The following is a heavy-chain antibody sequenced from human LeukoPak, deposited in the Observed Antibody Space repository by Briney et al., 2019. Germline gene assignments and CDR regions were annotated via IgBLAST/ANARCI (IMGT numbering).Heavy chain of an antibody. D-gene: IGHD4-11*01. CDR2: IKEDGSEK. CDR1: GFIFGNHW. V-gene: IGHV3-7*03. J-gene: IGHJ5*02. Sequence: GGSLRLSCVASGFIFGNHWMGWVRQAPGKGLEWVADIKEDGSEKTYVDSVRGRFTISRDNAQNSLYLQLNNLRPEDTAVYYCLRHEYRAWGSWGQGTLVTVSS. CDR3: LRHEYRAWGS.